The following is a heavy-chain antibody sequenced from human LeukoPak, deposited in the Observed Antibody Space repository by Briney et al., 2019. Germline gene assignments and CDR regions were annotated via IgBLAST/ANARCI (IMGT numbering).Heavy chain of an antibody. CDR2: IYYSGST. J-gene: IGHJ4*02. V-gene: IGHV4-30-4*01. D-gene: IGHD2-15*01. Sequence: SETLSLTCTVSGGSISSGDYYWSWIRQPPGKGLEWIGYIYYSGSTYYNPSLKSRVTISVDTSKNQFSLKLSSVTAADTAVYYCARALAPVAATLLVYDYWGQGTLSPSPQ. CDR1: GGSISSGDYY. CDR3: ARALAPVAATLLVYDY.